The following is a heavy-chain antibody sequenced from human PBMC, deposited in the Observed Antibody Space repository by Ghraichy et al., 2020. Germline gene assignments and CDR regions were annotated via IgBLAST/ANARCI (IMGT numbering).Heavy chain of an antibody. J-gene: IGHJ6*02. CDR1: GGSISSYY. CDR2: IYYSGST. V-gene: IGHV4-59*01. Sequence: SETLSLTCTVSGGSISSYYWSWIRQPPGKGLEWIGYIYYSGSTNYNPSLKSRVTISVDTSKNQFSLKLSSVTAADTAVYYCARGPHYYYGMDVWGQGTTVTVSS. CDR3: ARGPHYYYGMDV.